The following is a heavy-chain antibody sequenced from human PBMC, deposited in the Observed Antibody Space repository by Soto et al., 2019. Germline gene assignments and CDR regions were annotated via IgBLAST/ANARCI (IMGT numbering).Heavy chain of an antibody. CDR2: IIPILGIA. D-gene: IGHD3-22*01. CDR1: GGTFSSYT. V-gene: IGHV1-69*02. CDR3: ASRPYYYDSSGYYPFKY. Sequence: SVKVSCKASGGTFSSYTISWVRQAPGQGLEWMGRIIPILGIANYAQKFQGRVTITADKSTSTAYMELSSLRSEDTAVYYCASRPYYYDSSGYYPFKYWGQGTLVTVSS. J-gene: IGHJ4*02.